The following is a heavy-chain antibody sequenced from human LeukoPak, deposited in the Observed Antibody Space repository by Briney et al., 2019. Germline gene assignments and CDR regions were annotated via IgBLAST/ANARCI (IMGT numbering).Heavy chain of an antibody. CDR2: IYSGGST. V-gene: IGHV3-53*01. Sequence: PGGSLRLSCAASGFTVSSNYMSWVRQAPGKGLEWVSVIYSGGSTYYADSVKGRFTISRDNSKNTLYLQMSSLRAEDTAVYYCARVVVVPAAIRIGGYMDVWGKGTTVTVSS. D-gene: IGHD2-2*02. CDR3: ARVVVVPAAIRIGGYMDV. J-gene: IGHJ6*03. CDR1: GFTVSSNY.